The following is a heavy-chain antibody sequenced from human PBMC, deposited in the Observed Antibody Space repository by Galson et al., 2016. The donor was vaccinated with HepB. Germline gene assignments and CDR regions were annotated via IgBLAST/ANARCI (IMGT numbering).Heavy chain of an antibody. D-gene: IGHD2/OR15-2a*01. Sequence: SETLSLTCIVSGDSISSTSSFWGWIRQPPGKGLEWIGSMSHSGTTYYSPSLKRRVTMSADTSKTQFSLRLTSVTAADTAVYYCARRDLGKNIFGIWGQGTRVTV. CDR2: MSHSGTT. V-gene: IGHV4-39*01. CDR1: GDSISSTSSF. J-gene: IGHJ3*02. CDR3: ARRDLGKNIFGI.